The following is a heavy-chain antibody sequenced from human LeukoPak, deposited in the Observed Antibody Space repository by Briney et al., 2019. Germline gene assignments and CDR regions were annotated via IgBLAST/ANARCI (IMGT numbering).Heavy chain of an antibody. CDR1: GGSINSYY. Sequence: PSETLSLTCTVSGGSINSYYWNWIRQPPGKGLELIGYIYYSGSPTYNPSLKSRVTISVDTSKNQFSLQLSSVTAADTAVYYCAGDVMSTALDAFDVWGQGTMDTVSS. V-gene: IGHV4-59*01. D-gene: IGHD1-1*01. J-gene: IGHJ3*01. CDR2: IYYSGSP. CDR3: AGDVMSTALDAFDV.